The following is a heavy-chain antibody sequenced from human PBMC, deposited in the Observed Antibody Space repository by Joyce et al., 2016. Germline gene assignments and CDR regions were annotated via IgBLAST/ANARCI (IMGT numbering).Heavy chain of an antibody. CDR3: ATGADTWELPADY. Sequence: QVQLVESGGGVVQPGRSLRLSCVASGSSFNKYSMHWVRQAPGKRLEWVAVIADDESTKYYADSVKGRFNIARDNSKNALYLQMNSRTVEDTAVYYCATGADTWELPADYWGQGTLVTVSS. CDR1: GSSFNKYS. V-gene: IGHV3-30*16. J-gene: IGHJ4*02. CDR2: IADDESTK. D-gene: IGHD3-10*01.